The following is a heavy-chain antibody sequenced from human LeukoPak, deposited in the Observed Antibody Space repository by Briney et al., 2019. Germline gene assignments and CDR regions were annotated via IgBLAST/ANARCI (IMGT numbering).Heavy chain of an antibody. CDR1: GYTFTSYA. CDR2: ISAGNGNT. Sequence: ASVKVSCKASGYTFTSYAMHWVRQAPGQRLEWMGWISAGNGNTKYSQKFQSRVTITRDTSASTAYMELSSLRSEDTAVYYCARGDYYDSSVPYWGQGTLVTVSP. CDR3: ARGDYYDSSVPY. D-gene: IGHD3-22*01. V-gene: IGHV1-3*01. J-gene: IGHJ4*02.